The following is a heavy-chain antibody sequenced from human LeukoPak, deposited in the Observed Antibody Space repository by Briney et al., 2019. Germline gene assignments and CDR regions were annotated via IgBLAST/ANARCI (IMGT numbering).Heavy chain of an antibody. V-gene: IGHV3-7*01. D-gene: IGHD4-23*01. CDR1: GFTLRTYW. CDR3: VRDGRWPLVGDY. CDR2: IKEDGSET. Sequence: GGSLRLSCEVSGFTLRTYWMSWVRQAPGKGLEWVACIKEDGSETYYVNSVKGRSTISRDNVKNSIYLEMNSLRGDDTAVYYCVRDGRWPLVGDYWGQGTLVTVSS. J-gene: IGHJ4*02.